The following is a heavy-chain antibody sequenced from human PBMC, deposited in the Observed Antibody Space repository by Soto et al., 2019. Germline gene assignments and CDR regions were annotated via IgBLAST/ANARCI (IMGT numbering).Heavy chain of an antibody. CDR3: ARGANGIDRLDH. Sequence: PGGSLRLSCEVSGFTFRSYEMHWVRQAPGKGLEWLSYISSSSDFIYYSESVKGRFTISRDNANNSLYLQMNSLRAADTAIYYCARGANGIDRLDHWGQGVPVTVSS. CDR2: ISSSSDFI. J-gene: IGHJ5*02. CDR1: GFTFRSYE. D-gene: IGHD5-12*01. V-gene: IGHV3-48*03.